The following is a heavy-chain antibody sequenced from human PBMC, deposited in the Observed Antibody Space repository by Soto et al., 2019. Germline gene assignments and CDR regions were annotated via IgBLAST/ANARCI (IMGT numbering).Heavy chain of an antibody. CDR3: AVLAVAAQRYAFDI. J-gene: IGHJ3*02. V-gene: IGHV1-69*02. CDR1: GGPFSSYT. Sequence: QVQLVQSGAEVKKPGSSVKVSCKASGGPFSSYTISWVRQAPGQGLEWMGRIIPILGIANYAQKFQGRVTITADKSTSTAYMEMSSLRSEDTAVYYCAVLAVAAQRYAFDIWGQGTMVTVSS. D-gene: IGHD6-19*01. CDR2: IIPILGIA.